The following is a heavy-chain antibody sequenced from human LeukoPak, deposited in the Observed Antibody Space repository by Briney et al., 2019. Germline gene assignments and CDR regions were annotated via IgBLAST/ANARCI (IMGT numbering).Heavy chain of an antibody. CDR2: IYYNGDT. CDR1: GASISSSSYY. V-gene: IGHV4-39*01. D-gene: IGHD2-21*02. Sequence: RPSETLSLTCTVSGASISSSSYYWGWIRQPPGKGPEWIGSIYYNGDTYYDPSLRSRVTISVDMSKNQFSLKLSSVTAADTAVYYCARHWPCGGDCYQCDYWGQGTLVTVSS. CDR3: ARHWPCGGDCYQCDY. J-gene: IGHJ4*02.